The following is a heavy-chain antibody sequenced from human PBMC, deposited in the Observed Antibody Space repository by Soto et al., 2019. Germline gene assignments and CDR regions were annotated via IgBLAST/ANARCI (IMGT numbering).Heavy chain of an antibody. CDR1: GFTFDDYT. CDR2: ISWDGGST. D-gene: IGHD4-17*01. CDR3: AKALMSYGDGDYAFDI. V-gene: IGHV3-43*01. Sequence: GGSLRLSCAASGFTFDDYTMHWVRQAPGKGLEWVSLISWDGGSTYYADSVKGRFTISRDNSKNSLYLQMNSLRTEDTALYYCAKALMSYGDGDYAFDIWGQGTMVTVSS. J-gene: IGHJ3*02.